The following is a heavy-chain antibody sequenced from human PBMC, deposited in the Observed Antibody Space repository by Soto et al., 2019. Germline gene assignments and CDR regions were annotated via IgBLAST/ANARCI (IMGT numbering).Heavy chain of an antibody. D-gene: IGHD3-10*01. J-gene: IGHJ4*02. V-gene: IGHV1-69*01. CDR1: GDTFSSYA. CDR2: IIPTFGTV. Sequence: QLVKSGPEVKKPGSSVKVSCKSVGDTFSSYAVSWVRQAPGQGLEWMGGIIPTFGTVNYAQKFQGRATSTADESTRLSYMELSSLKSEDTAVYYCAREAGDYGHPYFDYWGQGTLISVSS. CDR3: AREAGDYGHPYFDY.